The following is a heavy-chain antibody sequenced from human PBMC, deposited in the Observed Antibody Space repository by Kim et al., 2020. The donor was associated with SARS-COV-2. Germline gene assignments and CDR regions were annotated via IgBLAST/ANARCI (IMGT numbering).Heavy chain of an antibody. V-gene: IGHV3-11*01. CDR2: ISSSGSTI. CDR1: GFTFSDYY. Sequence: GALRLSCAASGFTFSDYYMSWIRQAPGKGLEWVSYISSSGSTIYYADSVKGRFTISRDNAKNSLYLQMNSLRAEDTAVYYCARDRTGLRYYYYGMDVWGQGTTVTVSS. CDR3: ARDRTGLRYYYYGMDV. J-gene: IGHJ6*02. D-gene: IGHD4-17*01.